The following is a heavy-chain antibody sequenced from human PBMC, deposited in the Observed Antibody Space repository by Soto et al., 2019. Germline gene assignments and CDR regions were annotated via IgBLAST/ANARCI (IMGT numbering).Heavy chain of an antibody. CDR1: GGSISSGGYY. V-gene: IGHV4-31*03. D-gene: IGHD3-10*01. CDR2: IYYSGST. CDR3: ARGLRFGELTWFDP. J-gene: IGHJ5*02. Sequence: SETLSLTCTVSGGSISSGGYYWSWIRQHPGKGLEWIGYIYYSGSTYYNPSLKSRVTISVDTSKNQFSLKLSSVTAADTAVYYCARGLRFGELTWFDPWGQGXLVTVSS.